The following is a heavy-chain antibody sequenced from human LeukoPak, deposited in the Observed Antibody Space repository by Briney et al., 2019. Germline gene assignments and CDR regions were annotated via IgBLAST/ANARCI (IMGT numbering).Heavy chain of an antibody. CDR1: GFTFSSYG. CDR2: ISGSGGST. CDR3: AKPPTNYYYYMDV. Sequence: PGGTLRLSCAASGFTFSSYGMSWVRQAPGKGLEWVSAISGSGGSTYYADSVKGRFTISRDNSKNTLYLQMNSLRAEDTAVYYCAKPPTNYYYYMDVWGKGTTVTVSS. D-gene: IGHD5-12*01. V-gene: IGHV3-23*01. J-gene: IGHJ6*03.